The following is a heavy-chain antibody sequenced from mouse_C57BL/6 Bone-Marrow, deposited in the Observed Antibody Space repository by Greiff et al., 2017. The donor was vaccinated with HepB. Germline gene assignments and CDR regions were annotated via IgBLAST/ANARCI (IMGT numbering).Heavy chain of an antibody. CDR2: IYPGDGDT. CDR3: ARREGNFLFDY. V-gene: IGHV1-80*01. Sequence: VKLMESGAELVKPGASVKISCKASGYAFSSYWMNWVKQRPGKGLEWIGQIYPGDGDTNYNGKFKGKATLTADKSSITAYMQLSSLTSEDSAVYICARREGNFLFDYWGQGTTLTVSS. J-gene: IGHJ2*01. CDR1: GYAFSSYW. D-gene: IGHD2-1*01.